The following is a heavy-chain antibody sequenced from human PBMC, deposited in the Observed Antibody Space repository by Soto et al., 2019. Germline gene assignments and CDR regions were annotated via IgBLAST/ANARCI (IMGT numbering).Heavy chain of an antibody. J-gene: IGHJ4*02. CDR3: ARGGVSTRTFDY. CDR2: IYPSDSDT. CDR1: GYNFAGYW. Sequence: PGQSLKISCKGPGYNFAGYWIAGVRQMPGKGLELMGIIYPSDSDTRYRPSFQGQVTISADKSISSAYLQWSSLRASDNAMYYCARGGVSTRTFDYWGQGTPVTVSS. V-gene: IGHV5-51*01. D-gene: IGHD3-3*01.